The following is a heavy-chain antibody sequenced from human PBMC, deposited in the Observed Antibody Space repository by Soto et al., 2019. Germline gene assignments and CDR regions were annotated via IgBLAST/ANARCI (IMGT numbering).Heavy chain of an antibody. D-gene: IGHD4-17*01. Sequence: EVQLVESGGGLVKPGGSLRLSCTASGFTFSDYTMNWVRQAPGKGPEWVSGISTTSAYIWYAESAKGRFTLSRDNAKNSLYLEMNNVRAEDTATYHCARGVYRDWTHQKFDSWGQGTLVTVSS. CDR1: GFTFSDYT. CDR3: ARGVYRDWTHQKFDS. J-gene: IGHJ4*02. CDR2: ISTTSAYI. V-gene: IGHV3-21*01.